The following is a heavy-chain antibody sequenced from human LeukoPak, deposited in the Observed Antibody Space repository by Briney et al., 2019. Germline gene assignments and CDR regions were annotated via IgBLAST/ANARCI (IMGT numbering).Heavy chain of an antibody. J-gene: IGHJ4*02. CDR3: ARLGRGSNFDY. Sequence: SETLSLTCTVSGDSTSSYYWSWIRQPPGRGLEWIGYIYYSGSTNYNPSLKSRVTISVDTSKNQFSLKLSSVTAADTAVYYCARLGRGSNFDYWGQGTLVTVSS. V-gene: IGHV4-59*08. D-gene: IGHD3-10*01. CDR2: IYYSGST. CDR1: GDSTSSYY.